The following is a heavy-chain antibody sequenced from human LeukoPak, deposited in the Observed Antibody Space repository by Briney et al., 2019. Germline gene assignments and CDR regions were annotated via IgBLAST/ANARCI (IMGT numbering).Heavy chain of an antibody. J-gene: IGHJ4*02. V-gene: IGHV3-21*01. CDR2: ISSSSSYI. CDR3: ARDRRYSGYDYSFDY. CDR1: GFTFSSYS. D-gene: IGHD5-12*01. Sequence: GALRLSCAASGFTFSSYSMNWVRQAPGKGLEWVSSISSSSSYIYYADSVKGRFTISRDNAKNSLYLQMNSLRAEDTAVYYCARDRRYSGYDYSFDYWGQGTLVTVSS.